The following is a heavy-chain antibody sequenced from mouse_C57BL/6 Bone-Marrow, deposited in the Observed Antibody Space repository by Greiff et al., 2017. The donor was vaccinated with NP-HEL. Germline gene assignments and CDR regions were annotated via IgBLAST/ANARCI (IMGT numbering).Heavy chain of an antibody. CDR2: IDPTSGGT. D-gene: IGHD2-3*01. V-gene: IGHV1-72*01. CDR3: ARSGDDGYYPFAY. Sequence: QVQLQQPGAELVKPGASVKLSCKASGYTFTSYWMHWVKQRPGRGLAWIGRIDPTSGGTKYNEKFKSKATLTVDKPSSTAYMKLSSLTSEDSAVYYCARSGDDGYYPFAYWGQGTLVTVSA. CDR1: GYTFTSYW. J-gene: IGHJ3*01.